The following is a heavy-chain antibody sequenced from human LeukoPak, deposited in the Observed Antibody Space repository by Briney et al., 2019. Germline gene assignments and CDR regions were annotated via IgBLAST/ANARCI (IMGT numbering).Heavy chain of an antibody. CDR3: ARAHYDILTGYVLEAFDI. Sequence: ASVKVSCKASGYTFTSYDINWVRQATGQGLEWMGWMNPNSGNTGYAQKFQGRVTMTRNTSISTAYMELSSLRSEDTAVYYCARAHYDILTGYVLEAFDIWGQGTMVTVSS. D-gene: IGHD3-9*01. CDR1: GYTFTSYD. J-gene: IGHJ3*02. V-gene: IGHV1-8*01. CDR2: MNPNSGNT.